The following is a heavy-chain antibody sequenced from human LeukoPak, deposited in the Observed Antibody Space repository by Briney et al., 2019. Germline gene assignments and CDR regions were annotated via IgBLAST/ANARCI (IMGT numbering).Heavy chain of an antibody. J-gene: IGHJ4*02. D-gene: IGHD3-9*01. Sequence: EASVKVSCKGSGYTFTGYYMHWVRQAPGQGLEWMGWINPNSGGTNYAQKFQGRVTMTRDTSISTAYMELSRLRSDDTAVYYCARSDILTGYSFDYWGQGTLVTVSS. CDR3: ARSDILTGYSFDY. CDR2: INPNSGGT. V-gene: IGHV1-2*02. CDR1: GYTFTGYY.